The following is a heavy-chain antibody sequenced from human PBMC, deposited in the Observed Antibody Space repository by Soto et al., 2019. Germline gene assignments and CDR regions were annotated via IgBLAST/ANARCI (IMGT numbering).Heavy chain of an antibody. CDR2: LIPLFGTT. J-gene: IGHJ4*02. CDR1: GGTFSGHA. D-gene: IGHD7-27*01. CDR3: ARGPNWGYRFDS. V-gene: IGHV1-69*06. Sequence: QVQLVQSGAEVKKPGSSVKVSCEASGGTFSGHAISWVRQAPGQGPEWMGGLIPLFGTTQHAQDFQDRLTIPADKSTSTDYMELTSLRFEDTAIDYCARGPNWGYRFDSWGQGTLVTVSS.